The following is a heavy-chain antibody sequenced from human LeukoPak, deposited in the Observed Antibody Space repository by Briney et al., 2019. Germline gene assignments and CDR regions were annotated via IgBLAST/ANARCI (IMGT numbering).Heavy chain of an antibody. Sequence: GGSLRLSCAASGFTFSSYAMSWVRQAPGKGLEWVSAISGSGGSTYYADSVKGRFTISRDNSKNMLYLQMNNLRAEDTAVYYCAVLWGSFFDYWGQGTLVTVSS. CDR2: ISGSGGST. J-gene: IGHJ4*02. V-gene: IGHV3-23*01. CDR1: GFTFSSYA. D-gene: IGHD3-16*01. CDR3: AVLWGSFFDY.